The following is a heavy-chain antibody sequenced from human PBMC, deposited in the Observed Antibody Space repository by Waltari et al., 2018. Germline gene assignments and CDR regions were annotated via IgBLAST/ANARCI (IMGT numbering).Heavy chain of an antibody. CDR2: NYYSGST. D-gene: IGHD6-6*01. V-gene: IGHV4-59*01. J-gene: IGHJ6*02. CDR3: ARASSEEYYYYGMDV. Sequence: QVQLQESGPGLVKPSETLSLTCTVSGGSISSYYWSWIRQPPGKGLEWIGYNYYSGSTNYNPALKSRITISVDTSKNQFSLKLSSVTAADTAVYYCARASSEEYYYYGMDVWGQGTTVTVSS. CDR1: GGSISSYY.